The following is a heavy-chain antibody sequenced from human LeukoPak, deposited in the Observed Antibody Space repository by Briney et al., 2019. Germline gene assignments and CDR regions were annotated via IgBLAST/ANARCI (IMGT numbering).Heavy chain of an antibody. CDR2: ISSSASTI. Sequence: GGSLRLSCAASGFTFSDYYMSWIRQAPGKGLEWVSYISSSASTIYYADSVKGRFTISRDNSKNTLYLQMNSLKTEDTAVYYCTTDPDYYDSSGLGYWGQGTLVAVSS. J-gene: IGHJ4*02. CDR1: GFTFSDYY. D-gene: IGHD3-22*01. V-gene: IGHV3-11*01. CDR3: TTDPDYYDSSGLGY.